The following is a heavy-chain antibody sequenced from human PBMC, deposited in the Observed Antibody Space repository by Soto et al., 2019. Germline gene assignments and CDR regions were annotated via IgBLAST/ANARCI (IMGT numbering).Heavy chain of an antibody. CDR3: AREPARRGYAMDX. CDR2: LSYDGGGR. CDR1: GFAFSSYG. Sequence: WGSLRLSCVASGFAFSSYGMHWVRQTPGKGLEWVSFLSYDGGGRYYADSVKGRFTISRDNSKNTLYLQMDSLRGEDTALYYRAREPARRGYAMDXWGQGIRVTVS. V-gene: IGHV3-30*02. J-gene: IGHJ6*02. D-gene: IGHD1-26*01.